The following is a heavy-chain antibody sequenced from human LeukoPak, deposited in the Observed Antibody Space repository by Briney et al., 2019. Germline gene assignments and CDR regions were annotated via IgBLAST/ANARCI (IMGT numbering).Heavy chain of an antibody. CDR3: ASGEPRYSSRIVVGDN. Sequence: SETLSLACTVSGGSISSRSYYWGWIRQPPGKGLEWIGSIYNSESTYYNPSLKSRVTISVDTSKNQLSLKVSSVTAADTAVYYCASGEPRYSSRIVVGDNWGQGTLVTVSS. CDR2: IYNSEST. V-gene: IGHV4-39*07. J-gene: IGHJ4*02. D-gene: IGHD3-22*01. CDR1: GGSISSRSYY.